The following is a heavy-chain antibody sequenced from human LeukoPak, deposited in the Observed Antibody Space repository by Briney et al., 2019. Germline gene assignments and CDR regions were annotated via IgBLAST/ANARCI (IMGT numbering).Heavy chain of an antibody. CDR2: IIPIFGTA. Sequence: SVKVSCKAPGGTFSSYAISWVRQAPGQGLEWMGGIIPIFGTANYAQKFQGRVTITADESTSTAYMELSSLRSEDTAVYYCARGGTSYYYYYYYHMDVWGKGTTVTVSS. J-gene: IGHJ6*03. V-gene: IGHV1-69*13. CDR3: ARGGTSYYYYYYYHMDV. D-gene: IGHD1-1*01. CDR1: GGTFSSYA.